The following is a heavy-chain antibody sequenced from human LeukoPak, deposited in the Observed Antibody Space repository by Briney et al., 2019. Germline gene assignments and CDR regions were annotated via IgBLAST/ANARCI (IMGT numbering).Heavy chain of an antibody. CDR1: GGSISSYY. J-gene: IGHJ5*02. Sequence: SETLSLTCTVSGGSISSYYWSWIRQPAGKGLEWIGRIYTSGSTNYNPSLKSRVTMSVDTSKNQFSLKLSSVTAADTAVYYCARHVRRGNMVVTAIPGRCWFDPWGQGTLVTVSS. CDR3: ARHVRRGNMVVTAIPGRCWFDP. D-gene: IGHD2-21*02. V-gene: IGHV4-4*07. CDR2: IYTSGST.